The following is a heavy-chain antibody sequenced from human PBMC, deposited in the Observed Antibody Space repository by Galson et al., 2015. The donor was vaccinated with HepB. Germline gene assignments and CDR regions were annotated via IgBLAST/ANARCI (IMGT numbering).Heavy chain of an antibody. CDR3: ARGHTGDYPFDY. J-gene: IGHJ4*02. Sequence: LSLTCAVYGGSFSGYYWSWIRQPPGKGLEWTGEINHSGSTNYNPSLKSRVTISVDTSKNQFSLKLSSVTAADTAVYYCARGHTGDYPFDYWGQGTLVTVSS. V-gene: IGHV4-34*01. CDR1: GGSFSGYY. CDR2: INHSGST. D-gene: IGHD4-17*01.